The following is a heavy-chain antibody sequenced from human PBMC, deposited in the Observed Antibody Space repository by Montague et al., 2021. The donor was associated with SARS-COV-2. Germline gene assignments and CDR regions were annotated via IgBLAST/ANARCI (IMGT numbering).Heavy chain of an antibody. CDR3: AKDSRGGYCSSTSCYDPWYYFDY. Sequence: SLRLSCAASGSTFSSYGMHWVRQAPVKGLEWVAVISYDGSNKYYADSVKGRFTISRDNSKNTLYLQMNSLRAEDTAVYYCAKDSRGGYCSSTSCYDPWYYFDYWGQGTLVTVSS. CDR1: GSTFSSYG. J-gene: IGHJ4*02. V-gene: IGHV3-30*18. CDR2: ISYDGSNK. D-gene: IGHD2-2*01.